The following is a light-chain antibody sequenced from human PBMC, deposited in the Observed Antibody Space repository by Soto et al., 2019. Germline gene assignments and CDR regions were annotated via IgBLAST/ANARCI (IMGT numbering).Light chain of an antibody. V-gene: IGKV3-15*01. Sequence: EIVMTQSPDTLSVSPGERGTLSCRASQTVSTSLAWYQQKPGQPPRLLIQGASTRATGVPARFSGSGSGTEFTLTISSLRSEDFAVYFCQQYLNWPLTFGGGTKVDIK. CDR3: QQYLNWPLT. CDR2: GAS. J-gene: IGKJ4*01. CDR1: QTVSTS.